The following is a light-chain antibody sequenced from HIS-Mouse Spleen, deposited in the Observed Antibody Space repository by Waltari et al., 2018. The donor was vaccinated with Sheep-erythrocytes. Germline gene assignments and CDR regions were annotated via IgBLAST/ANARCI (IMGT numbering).Light chain of an antibody. J-gene: IGLJ3*02. CDR1: SSDVGGYNY. Sequence: QSALTQPPSASGSPGQSVTISCTGTSSDVGGYNYVSWYQQHPGKAPKLMIYEVSKRPSGVTVRCSGSKSGNTASLTVSGLQAEDEADYYCMIWHSSAWVFGGGTKLTVL. V-gene: IGLV2-8*01. CDR2: EVS. CDR3: MIWHSSAWV.